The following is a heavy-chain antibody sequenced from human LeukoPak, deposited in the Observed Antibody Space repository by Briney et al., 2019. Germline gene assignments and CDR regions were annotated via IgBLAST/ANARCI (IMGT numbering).Heavy chain of an antibody. Sequence: PKASVKVSCKASGYTFTSYDFNWVRQATGQRPEWMGWMSPNSGDTGYAQKFQDRVTMTRNTSISTAYMELSSLRSDDTAVYYCARGPPNWGYDYWGPGTLVTVPS. D-gene: IGHD7-27*01. CDR2: MSPNSGDT. J-gene: IGHJ4*02. CDR3: ARGPPNWGYDY. CDR1: GYTFTSYD. V-gene: IGHV1-8*01.